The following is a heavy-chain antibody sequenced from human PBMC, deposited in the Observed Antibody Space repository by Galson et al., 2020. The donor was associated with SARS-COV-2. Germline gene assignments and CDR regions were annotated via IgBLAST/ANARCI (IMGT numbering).Heavy chain of an antibody. D-gene: IGHD3-10*01. J-gene: IGHJ6*02. Sequence: SETLSLTCTVSGGSISSYYWSWIRQPAGKGLEWIGRMYTSGSTNYNPSLKSRVTMSVDTSKNQFSLKLSSVTAADTAVYYCAREGVGYYGSGSYGYYYYGMDVWGQGTTVTVSS. CDR1: GGSISSYY. CDR2: MYTSGST. CDR3: AREGVGYYGSGSYGYYYYGMDV. V-gene: IGHV4-4*07.